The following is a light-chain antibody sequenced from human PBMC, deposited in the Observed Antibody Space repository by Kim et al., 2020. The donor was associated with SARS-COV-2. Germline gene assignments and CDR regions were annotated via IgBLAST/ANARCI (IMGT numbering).Light chain of an antibody. CDR1: SSDVGGYNY. J-gene: IGLJ3*02. CDR2: DVS. CDR3: QSYDSSLSGSV. V-gene: IGLV2-11*01. Sequence: QSALTQPRSVSGSPGQSVTISCTGTSSDVGGYNYVSWYQQHPGKAPKLMIYDVSKRPSGVPDRFSGSKSGNTASLTISGLQAEDEADYYCQSYDSSLSGSVFGGGTQLTVL.